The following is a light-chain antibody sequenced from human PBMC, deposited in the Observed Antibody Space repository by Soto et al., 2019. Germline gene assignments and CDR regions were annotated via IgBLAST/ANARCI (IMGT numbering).Light chain of an antibody. V-gene: IGLV2-14*01. Sequence: HSVLNQPASVSGAPRQAIPLSYTGKNCDVGGYNYVSWYQQHPGEAPKLMIYDVSNRPSGVSNRFSGSKSGNTASLTISGLQAEDEADYYCSSYTSSSTSFGTGTKVTVL. CDR2: DVS. CDR3: SSYTSSSTS. CDR1: NCDVGGYNY. J-gene: IGLJ1*01.